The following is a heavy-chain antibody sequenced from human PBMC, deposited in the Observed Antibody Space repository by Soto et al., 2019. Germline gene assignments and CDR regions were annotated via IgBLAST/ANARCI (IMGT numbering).Heavy chain of an antibody. CDR1: GGSISSSSYY. CDR2: IYYSGST. D-gene: IGHD6-19*01. J-gene: IGHJ4*02. Sequence: SETLSLTCTVSGGSISSSSYYWGWIRQPPGKGLEWIGSIYYSGSTYYNPSLKSRITKSVDTSKNQFSLKLSSVTAADTAVYYCARLHSSGWDIDYWGQGTLVTVSS. V-gene: IGHV4-39*01. CDR3: ARLHSSGWDIDY.